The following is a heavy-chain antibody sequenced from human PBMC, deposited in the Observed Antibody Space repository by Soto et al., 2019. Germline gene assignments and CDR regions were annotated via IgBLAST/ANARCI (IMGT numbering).Heavy chain of an antibody. V-gene: IGHV4-30-2*01. D-gene: IGHD4-17*01. CDR1: GGSISSGGYS. CDR2: IYHSVST. J-gene: IGHJ4*02. Sequence: TLSLTCAVSGGSISSGGYSWSWIRQPPGKGLESIGYIYHSVSTYYNPSLKSRVTISVDRSKNQFSLKLSSVTAADTAVYYGGRGLSPVTTFEYWGQANLVSVS. CDR3: GRGLSPVTTFEY.